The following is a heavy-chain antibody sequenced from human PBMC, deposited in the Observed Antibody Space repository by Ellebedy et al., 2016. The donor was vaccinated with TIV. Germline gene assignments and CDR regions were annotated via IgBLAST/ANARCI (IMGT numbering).Heavy chain of an antibody. Sequence: GESLKISCAASGFPFSDYYMSWIRQAPGKGLEWVSYISSSSSSTNYADSVKGRFNISRDNSKNSLYLRMNSLRAEDTAVYYCARDSYGSGSYSSDWGQGTLVTVSS. D-gene: IGHD3-10*01. J-gene: IGHJ4*02. V-gene: IGHV3-11*06. CDR1: GFPFSDYY. CDR2: ISSSSSST. CDR3: ARDSYGSGSYSSD.